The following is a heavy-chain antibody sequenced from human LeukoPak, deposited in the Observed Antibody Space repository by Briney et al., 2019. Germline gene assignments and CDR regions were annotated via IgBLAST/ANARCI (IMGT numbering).Heavy chain of an antibody. CDR3: AGDLICSSSSWYSYYYGMDG. CDR2: ISSSSSYI. CDR1: GFTFSSYS. Sequence: GGSLRLSCAASGFTFSSYSMNWVRQAPGKGLEWVSSISSSSSYIYYADSLKGRFTISRDNAKHSLYLQMNRVRAEDTAVSYCAGDLICSSSSWYSYYYGMDGWGKGTTVTVSS. J-gene: IGHJ6*04. V-gene: IGHV3-21*01. D-gene: IGHD2-2*01.